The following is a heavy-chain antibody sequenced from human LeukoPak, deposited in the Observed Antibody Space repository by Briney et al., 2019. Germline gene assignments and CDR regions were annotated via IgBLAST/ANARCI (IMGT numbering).Heavy chain of an antibody. Sequence: SETLSLTCTVSGGFISSGGYYWSWIRQHPGKGLEWIGYIYYSGSTYYNPSLKSRVTISVDTSKNQFSLKLSSVTAADTAVYYCARDSVLRLYGMDVWGQGTTVTVSS. CDR2: IYYSGST. V-gene: IGHV4-31*03. CDR1: GGFISSGGYY. D-gene: IGHD2/OR15-2a*01. J-gene: IGHJ6*02. CDR3: ARDSVLRLYGMDV.